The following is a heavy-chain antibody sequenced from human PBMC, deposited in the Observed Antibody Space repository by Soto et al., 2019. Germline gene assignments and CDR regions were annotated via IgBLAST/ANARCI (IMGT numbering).Heavy chain of an antibody. Sequence: QVQLVESGGGLVKPGGSLRLSCAASGFTFSDYYMSWIRQAPGKGLEWVSYISSSSSYTNYADSVKGRFTISRDNAKNSLYLQMNSLRAEDTAVYYCARALRSSGWYESGGAFDIWGQGTMVTVSS. D-gene: IGHD6-19*01. CDR1: GFTFSDYY. V-gene: IGHV3-11*06. CDR3: ARALRSSGWYESGGAFDI. J-gene: IGHJ3*02. CDR2: ISSSSSYT.